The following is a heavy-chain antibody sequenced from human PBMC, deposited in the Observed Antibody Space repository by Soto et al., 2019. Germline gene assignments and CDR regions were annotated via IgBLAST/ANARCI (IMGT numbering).Heavy chain of an antibody. CDR2: VYYSGTT. CDR3: TTDVIVPPNYFDH. CDR1: GGSINSGGHY. D-gene: IGHD2-8*01. J-gene: IGHJ4*02. Sequence: PSETLSLTCTVSGGSINSGGHYWSWIRQPPGKGLEWIGSVYYSGTTNYSPFLKSRLTLSLDKSKNQFSLKMSSVTAADTAVYYSTTDVIVPPNYFDHWGQGTLVTVSS. V-gene: IGHV4-61*08.